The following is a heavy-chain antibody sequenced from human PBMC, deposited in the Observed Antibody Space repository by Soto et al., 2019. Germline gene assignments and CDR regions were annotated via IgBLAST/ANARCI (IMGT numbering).Heavy chain of an antibody. CDR2: IYYSGRT. J-gene: IGHJ6*03. Sequence: QVQLQESGPGLVKPSQTLSLTCTVSGGSISSGGYYWSWIRQHPGKGLEWIGYIYYSGRTYYNPSIKSRVTISVDTSKNQFSLKLSSVTAADTAVYYCARGYDDGSYYYYYMDVWGKGTTVTVSS. V-gene: IGHV4-31*03. CDR1: GGSISSGGYY. CDR3: ARGYDDGSYYYYYMDV. D-gene: IGHD4-17*01.